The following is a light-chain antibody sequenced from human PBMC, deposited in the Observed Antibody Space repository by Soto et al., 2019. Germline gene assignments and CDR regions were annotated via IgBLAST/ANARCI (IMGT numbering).Light chain of an antibody. CDR2: TAS. CDR1: QGIDNR. V-gene: IGKV1-27*01. CDR3: QQYDSAPLT. J-gene: IGKJ4*01. Sequence: DIQMTQSPSSLSASVGDRVTITCRASQGIDNRLAWYQQRPGKVPKLLIYTASTLQSVVPSRFSGSGSGTDFTLTISSLQPDDAATYYCQQYDSAPLTFGGGTKVERK.